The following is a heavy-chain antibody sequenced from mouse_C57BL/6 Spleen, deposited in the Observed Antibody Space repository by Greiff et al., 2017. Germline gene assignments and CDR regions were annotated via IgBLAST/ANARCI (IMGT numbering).Heavy chain of an antibody. CDR3: ARAAPDGYYFDY. D-gene: IGHD2-3*01. CDR1: GFTFSDFY. CDR2: SRNKANEYTT. J-gene: IGHJ2*01. Sequence: EVMLVESGGGLVQSGRSLRLACATSGFTFSDFYMEWVRQAPGKGLEGIAASRNKANEYTTEYSASVKGRFIVSIDTSQSLLYLQMNALRAEDTAIYYCARAAPDGYYFDYWGQGTTLTVSS. V-gene: IGHV7-1*01.